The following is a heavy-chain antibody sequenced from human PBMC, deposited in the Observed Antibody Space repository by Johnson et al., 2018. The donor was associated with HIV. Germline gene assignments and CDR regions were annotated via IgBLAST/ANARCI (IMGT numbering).Heavy chain of an antibody. V-gene: IGHV3-7*03. CDR3: AKDMAYSSGWSDAFDI. D-gene: IGHD6-19*01. J-gene: IGHJ3*02. CDR2: INIDGSER. CDR1: GFTFSSFW. Sequence: VQLVESGGGVVQPGGSLRLSCAASGFTFSSFWMTWVRQAPGRGLELVANINIDGSERYYAYSVKGRFTISRDNSKNTLYLQMNSLRAEDTAIYYCAKDMAYSSGWSDAFDIWGQGTIVSVSS.